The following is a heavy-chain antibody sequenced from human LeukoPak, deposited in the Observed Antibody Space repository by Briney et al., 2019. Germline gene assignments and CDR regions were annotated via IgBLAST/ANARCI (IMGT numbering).Heavy chain of an antibody. CDR2: IYSTGRI. CDR1: GFTVSGNH. V-gene: IGHV3-53*01. J-gene: IGHJ4*02. CDR3: ARGPVQASGYHLDL. Sequence: GGSLRLSCAASGFTVSGNHMNWVRQAPGKGLEWVSVIYSTGRIDYAESVNGRFTISRDNSENTFYLQMNDLRVEDTAVYYCARGPVQASGYHLDLWGQGILVTVSS. D-gene: IGHD5-18*01.